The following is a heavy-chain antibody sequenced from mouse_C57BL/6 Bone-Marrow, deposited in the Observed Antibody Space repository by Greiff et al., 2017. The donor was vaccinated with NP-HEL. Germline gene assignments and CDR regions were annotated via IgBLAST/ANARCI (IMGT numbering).Heavy chain of an antibody. J-gene: IGHJ3*01. CDR2: IWTGGGT. D-gene: IGHD2-4*01. Sequence: VQLQQSGPGLVAPSQSLSITCTVSGFSLTSYAISWVRQPPGKGLEWLGVIWTGGGTNYNSALKSRLSISKDNSKSQVFLKMNSLQTDDTARYYCARGELYYDYERFAYWGQGTLVTVSA. CDR3: ARGELYYDYERFAY. CDR1: GFSLTSYA. V-gene: IGHV2-9-1*01.